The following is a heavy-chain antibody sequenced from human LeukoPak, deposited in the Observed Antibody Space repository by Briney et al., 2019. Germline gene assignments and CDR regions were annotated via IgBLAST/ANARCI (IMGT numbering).Heavy chain of an antibody. Sequence: GGSLRLSCAASGFTFSSYSMNWVRQAPGKGLEWVSYITSGGATISYADSVKGRFTISRDNAKNSLFLQMNSLRDEDTAVYYCARDFAPSQYSGSYLGYWGQGTLVTVPS. D-gene: IGHD1-26*01. CDR3: ARDFAPSQYSGSYLGY. J-gene: IGHJ4*02. V-gene: IGHV3-48*02. CDR2: ITSGGATI. CDR1: GFTFSSYS.